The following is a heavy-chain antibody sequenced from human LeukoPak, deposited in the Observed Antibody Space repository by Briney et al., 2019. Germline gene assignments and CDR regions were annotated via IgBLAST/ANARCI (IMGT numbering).Heavy chain of an antibody. D-gene: IGHD2-2*01. Sequence: GGSLRLSCAASGFTFNNYAMTWVRQVPGKGLEWVSGISGGGGGTYHADSVKGRFIISRDNSKNMLYLQMNSLRAEDTAVYYCAKDSTGFDPWGQGTLVTVSS. J-gene: IGHJ5*02. CDR1: GFTFNNYA. CDR2: ISGGGGGT. V-gene: IGHV3-23*01. CDR3: AKDSTGFDP.